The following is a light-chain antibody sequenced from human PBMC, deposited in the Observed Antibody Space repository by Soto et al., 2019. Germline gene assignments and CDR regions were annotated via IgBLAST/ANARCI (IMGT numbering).Light chain of an antibody. V-gene: IGKV3-20*01. Sequence: EIAVTLYTGTLSLSPGERATLSCRASQSVSSSYLAWYQQKPGQAPRLLIYGASSRATGIPDRFSGGGSGTDFTLTISSLEPEDFAVYYCQHHSNWPPITFGQGTRLEIK. CDR1: QSVSSSY. CDR2: GAS. J-gene: IGKJ5*01. CDR3: QHHSNWPPIT.